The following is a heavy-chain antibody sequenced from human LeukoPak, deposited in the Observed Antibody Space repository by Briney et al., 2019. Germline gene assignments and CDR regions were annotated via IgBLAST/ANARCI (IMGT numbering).Heavy chain of an antibody. Sequence: SQTLSPTCTVSGGAISSDYCSWIRQPPGNGREWCRDIYYIGSTNYNPSLKTRVTISVDKSKNQLSLKLSAVTAAATAVYYCARQIAVAGLGAFDIWGQGTMVTVSS. CDR3: ARQIAVAGLGAFDI. D-gene: IGHD6-19*01. CDR2: IYYIGST. V-gene: IGHV4-59*01. J-gene: IGHJ3*02. CDR1: GGAISSDY.